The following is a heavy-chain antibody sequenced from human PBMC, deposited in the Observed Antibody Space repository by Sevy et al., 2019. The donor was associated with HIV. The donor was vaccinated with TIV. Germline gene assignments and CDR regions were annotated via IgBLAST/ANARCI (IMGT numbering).Heavy chain of an antibody. CDR3: AKQGHDGGLQRLAS. V-gene: IGHV3-30*02. J-gene: IGHJ4*02. CDR2: MHFAGSST. CDR1: GTPFSTSG. D-gene: IGHD6-25*01. Sequence: GGSLRLSCAASGTPFSTSGIHWVRQAPGKGLEWVAFMHFAGSSTYYADALRGRFTISRDISKNALYLQMNSLRLEDTAVYYCAKQGHDGGLQRLASWGQGTLVTVSS.